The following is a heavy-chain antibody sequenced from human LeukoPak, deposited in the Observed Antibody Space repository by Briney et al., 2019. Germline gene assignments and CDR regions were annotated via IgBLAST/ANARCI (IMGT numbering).Heavy chain of an antibody. J-gene: IGHJ5*02. CDR3: ARLLSPGWFDP. CDR2: INHSGST. V-gene: IGHV4-34*01. D-gene: IGHD2/OR15-2a*01. CDR1: GGSFSGYY. Sequence: TSETLSLTCAVYGGSFSGYYWSWIRQPPGKGLEWIGEINHSGSTNYNPSLKSRVTISADTSKNQFSLNLRSVTAADTAVYYCARLLSPGWFDPWGQGTLVTVSS.